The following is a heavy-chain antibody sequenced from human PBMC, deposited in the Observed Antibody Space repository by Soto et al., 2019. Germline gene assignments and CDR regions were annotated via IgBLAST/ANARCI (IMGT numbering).Heavy chain of an antibody. CDR3: ARVNGGDYPFDY. D-gene: IGHD4-17*01. J-gene: IGHJ4*02. CDR2: IYYSGST. Sequence: QVQLQESGPGLVKPSQTLSLTCTVSGGSISSGDYYWSWIRQPPGKGLEWIGYIYYSGSTYYNPSLKSRXXIXVXXSKNQFSLKLSSVTAADTAVYYCARVNGGDYPFDYWGQGTLVTVSS. V-gene: IGHV4-30-4*01. CDR1: GGSISSGDYY.